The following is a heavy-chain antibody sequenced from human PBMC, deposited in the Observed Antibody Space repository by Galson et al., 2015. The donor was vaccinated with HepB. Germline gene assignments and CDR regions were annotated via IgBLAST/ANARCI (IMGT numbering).Heavy chain of an antibody. D-gene: IGHD3-9*01. CDR2: ISGSGGST. CDR3: AKGVRMGLRYFDWLIFDY. CDR1: GFTFSSYA. V-gene: IGHV3-23*01. Sequence: SLRLSCAASGFTFSSYAMSWVRQAPGKGLEWVSAISGSGGSTYYADSVKGRFTISRDNSKNTLYLQMNSLRAEDTAVYYCAKGVRMGLRYFDWLIFDYWGQGTLVTVSS. J-gene: IGHJ4*02.